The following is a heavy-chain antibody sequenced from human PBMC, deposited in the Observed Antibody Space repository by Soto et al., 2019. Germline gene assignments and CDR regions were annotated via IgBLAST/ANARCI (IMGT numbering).Heavy chain of an antibody. V-gene: IGHV1-69*01. CDR1: GGTFSIYT. CDR3: AREGPPDIAWFDP. J-gene: IGHJ5*02. D-gene: IGHD2-15*01. Sequence: QVQLVQSGAKVKKPGSSVKVSCKASGGTFSIYTISWVRQAPGQGLEWMGGSANSAQKFQGRLTVTADESKSTVYLELSSLTSEDTAVYYCAREGPPDIAWFDPWVQGTLVSVSS. CDR2: GSA.